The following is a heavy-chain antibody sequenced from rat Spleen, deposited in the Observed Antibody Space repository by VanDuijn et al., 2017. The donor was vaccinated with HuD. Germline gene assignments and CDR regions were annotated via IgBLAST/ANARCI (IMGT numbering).Heavy chain of an antibody. V-gene: IGHV3-3*01. CDR3: ARSRYNNYVMDA. D-gene: IGHD1-10*01. CDR2: LNSAGTT. Sequence: VQLQESGPGLVKPSQSLSLTCSVTAYSIISRYRWNWIRKFPGNKLEWMGHLNSAGTTSYNPSLKSRISITRDTSKNQFFLQVNSVSTEDTATYYCARSRYNNYVMDAWGQGTSVTVSA. J-gene: IGHJ4*01. CDR1: AYSIISRYR.